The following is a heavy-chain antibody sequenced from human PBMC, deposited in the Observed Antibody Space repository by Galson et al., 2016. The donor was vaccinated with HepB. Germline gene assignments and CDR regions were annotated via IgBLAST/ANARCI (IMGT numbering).Heavy chain of an antibody. D-gene: IGHD6-6*01. J-gene: IGHJ4*02. CDR3: IKDDRGSPSEGY. V-gene: IGHV3-9*01. Sequence: SLRLSCAASGFNFDFYAMHWVRQVPGKGLEWVSGISWDGQDIGYADSVKGRFTVSRDNTKNSLYLQMKSLRPEATALYYCIKDDRGSPSEGYWGQGTLVTVSS. CDR2: ISWDGQDI. CDR1: GFNFDFYA.